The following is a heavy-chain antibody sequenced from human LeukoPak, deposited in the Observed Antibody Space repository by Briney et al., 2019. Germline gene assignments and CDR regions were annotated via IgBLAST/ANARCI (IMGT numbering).Heavy chain of an antibody. CDR1: GFTFSSFA. J-gene: IGHJ6*02. D-gene: IGHD1-26*01. CDR3: AKVVSGGATRYYGMDV. Sequence: PGGSLRLSCAASGFTFSSFAMSWVRQAPGKGLEWVSAISGSGGSTYYADSVKGRFTISRDNSKNTLYLQMNSLRAEDTAVYYCAKVVSGGATRYYGMDVWGQGTTVTVSS. CDR2: ISGSGGST. V-gene: IGHV3-23*01.